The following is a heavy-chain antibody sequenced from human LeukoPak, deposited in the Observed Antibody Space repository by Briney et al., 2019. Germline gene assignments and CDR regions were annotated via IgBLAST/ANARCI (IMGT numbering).Heavy chain of an antibody. Sequence: ASVKVSCKASGYTFDNYGISWVRQAPGQGLEWMGWDSSYNGDTNYAQKFHGRVTMSTDTSTRTAYMELRRLTLDDTAIYYCVKDWHILTGRNCFDPWGQGTLVTVSS. CDR1: GYTFDNYG. CDR3: VKDWHILTGRNCFDP. D-gene: IGHD3-9*01. V-gene: IGHV1-18*01. J-gene: IGHJ5*01. CDR2: DSSYNGDT.